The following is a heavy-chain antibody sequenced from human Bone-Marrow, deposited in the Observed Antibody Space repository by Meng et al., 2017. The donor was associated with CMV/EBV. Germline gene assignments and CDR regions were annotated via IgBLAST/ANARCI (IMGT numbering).Heavy chain of an antibody. CDR3: ARVSIFGVVPNWFDP. Sequence: SETLSLTCTVSGGSISSYYWSWIRQPPGKGLEWIGYIYYSGSTNCNPSLKSRVTISVDTSKNQFSLKLSSVTAADTAVYYCARVSIFGVVPNWFDPWGQGTLVTVSS. CDR2: IYYSGST. D-gene: IGHD3-3*01. V-gene: IGHV4-59*01. CDR1: GGSISSYY. J-gene: IGHJ5*02.